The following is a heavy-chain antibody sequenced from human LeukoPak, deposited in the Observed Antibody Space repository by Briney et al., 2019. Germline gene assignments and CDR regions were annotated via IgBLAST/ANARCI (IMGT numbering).Heavy chain of an antibody. CDR3: ARGKLPWRVRGVSSWFDP. Sequence: GASVKVSCKASGYTFTGYYMHWVRQAPGQGLEWMGWINPNSGGTNYAQKFQGRVTMTRDTSISTAYMELSRLRSDDTAVYYCARGKLPWRVRGVSSWFDPWGQGTLVTVSS. J-gene: IGHJ5*02. CDR1: GYTFTGYY. CDR2: INPNSGGT. V-gene: IGHV1-2*02. D-gene: IGHD3-10*01.